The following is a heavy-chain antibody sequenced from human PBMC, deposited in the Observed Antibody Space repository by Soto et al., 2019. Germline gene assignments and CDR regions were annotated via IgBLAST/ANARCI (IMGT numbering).Heavy chain of an antibody. Sequence: SETLSLTCTVSGGFISSGGYYWSWIRQHPGKGLEWIGYIYYSGSTYYNPSLKSRVTISVDTSKNQFYLKLSSVTAADTAVYYCERFLGSHPPPAGFDPWGQGTLVTVYS. J-gene: IGHJ5*02. V-gene: IGHV4-31*03. D-gene: IGHD2-2*01. CDR1: GGFISSGGYY. CDR3: ERFLGSHPPPAGFDP. CDR2: IYYSGST.